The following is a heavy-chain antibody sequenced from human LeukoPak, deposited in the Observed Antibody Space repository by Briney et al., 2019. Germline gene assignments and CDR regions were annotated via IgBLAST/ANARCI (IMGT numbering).Heavy chain of an antibody. J-gene: IGHJ4*02. Sequence: KPSETLSLTCTVSGGSISNYYWSWIRQPPGKGLEWIGYIYYSGSTNYNPSLKSRVTISVDTSKNQFSLRLSSVTAADTAVYYCARLHYVWGSTPAFDYWGQGTLVTVSS. V-gene: IGHV4-59*01. CDR1: GGSISNYY. CDR2: IYYSGST. CDR3: ARLHYVWGSTPAFDY. D-gene: IGHD3-16*01.